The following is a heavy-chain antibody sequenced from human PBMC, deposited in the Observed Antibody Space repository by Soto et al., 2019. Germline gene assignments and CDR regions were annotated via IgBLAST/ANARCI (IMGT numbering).Heavy chain of an antibody. D-gene: IGHD5-12*01. CDR2: IFWDDDK. J-gene: IGHJ4*02. Sequence: QITLKESGPTLVKPTQTLTLTCSFSGFSLSTREVGVGWIRQPPGKALEWLALIFWDDDKWYSPSLRSRLTITEDTSKNQVVLTMPNMDPVDTATYYCAHRSRGYAYYFDQWGQGTLVTVSS. CDR1: GFSLSTREVG. CDR3: AHRSRGYAYYFDQ. V-gene: IGHV2-5*02.